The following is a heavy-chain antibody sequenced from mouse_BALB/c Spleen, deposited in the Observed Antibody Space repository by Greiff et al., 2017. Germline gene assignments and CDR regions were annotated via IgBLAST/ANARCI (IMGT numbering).Heavy chain of an antibody. J-gene: IGHJ4*01. D-gene: IGHD2-4*01. Sequence: QVQLKESGPGLVAPSQSLSITCTVSGFSLTGYGVNWVRQPPGKGLEWLGMIWGDGSTDYNSALKSRLSISKDNSKSQVFLKMNSLQTDDTARYYCARDMSDYDGAMDYWGQGTSVTVSS. CDR2: IWGDGST. CDR3: ARDMSDYDGAMDY. V-gene: IGHV2-6-7*01. CDR1: GFSLTGYG.